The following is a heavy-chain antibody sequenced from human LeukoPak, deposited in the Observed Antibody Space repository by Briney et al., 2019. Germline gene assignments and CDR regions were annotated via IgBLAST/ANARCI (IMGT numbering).Heavy chain of an antibody. CDR3: ARGSVSAALRYYYGMDV. J-gene: IGHJ6*02. D-gene: IGHD6-13*01. V-gene: IGHV4-34*01. Sequence: SETLSLTCAVYGGSFSGYYWSWIRQPPGKGLEWIGEINHSGSTNYNPSLKSRVTISVDTSKNQFSLKLSSVTAADTAVYYCARGSVSAALRYYYGMDVWGQGTTVTVSS. CDR2: INHSGST. CDR1: GGSFSGYY.